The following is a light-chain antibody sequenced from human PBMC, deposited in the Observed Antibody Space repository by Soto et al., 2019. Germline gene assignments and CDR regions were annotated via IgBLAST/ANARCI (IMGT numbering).Light chain of an antibody. V-gene: IGKV3-20*01. CDR3: QQYGSSPGT. Sequence: EIVLTQSPGTLSLSPGERATLSCRASQSVSSSYLAWYQQKPGQAPRLLIYGASSRATGIPDRFSGSGSGTDCTLTISRLEPEDFALYYCQQYGSSPGTFGQGTKVEIK. CDR2: GAS. J-gene: IGKJ1*01. CDR1: QSVSSSY.